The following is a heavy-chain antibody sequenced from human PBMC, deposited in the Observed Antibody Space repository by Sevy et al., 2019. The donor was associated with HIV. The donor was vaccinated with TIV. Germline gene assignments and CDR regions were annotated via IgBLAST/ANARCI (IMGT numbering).Heavy chain of an antibody. J-gene: IGHJ4*02. D-gene: IGHD3-10*01. V-gene: IGHV3-15*01. CDR3: TTVTSLGDVGFDY. CDR1: GFTFSNAW. CDR2: IKSKTDGGTT. Sequence: GGSLRLSCAASGFTFSNAWMSWVRQAPGKGLEWVGRIKSKTDGGTTDYAAPVKGRFTISRDDSKNTLYLQMNSLKTEDTAVYYCTTVTSLGDVGFDYWGQGTLVTVSS.